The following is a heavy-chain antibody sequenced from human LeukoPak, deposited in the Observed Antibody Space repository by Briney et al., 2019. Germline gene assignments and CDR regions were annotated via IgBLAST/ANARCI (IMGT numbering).Heavy chain of an antibody. CDR1: GGSISSYY. V-gene: IGHV4-59*08. CDR2: IYYSGST. D-gene: IGHD6-6*01. J-gene: IGHJ4*02. Sequence: SETLSLTCTVSGGSISSYYWSWIRQPPGKGLEGIGYIYYSGSTNYNPSPKSRVTISVDTSKKQFSLKLSSVTAADTAVYYCARGYSSSSGRPDYWGQGTLVTVSS. CDR3: ARGYSSSSGRPDY.